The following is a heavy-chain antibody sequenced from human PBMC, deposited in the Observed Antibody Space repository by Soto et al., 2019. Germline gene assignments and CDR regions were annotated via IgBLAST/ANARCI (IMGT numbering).Heavy chain of an antibody. CDR1: GDSFSDHY. CDR3: ARGYVSGDYYYYMDV. Sequence: SETLSLTCAVYGDSFSDHYYSWIRQPPGKGLEWIGEISSSGSSNYNPSLKSRVSISVDTSKNQFSLKLTYVTAADTSVYYCARGYVSGDYYYYMDVWDKGATVTVSS. V-gene: IGHV4-34*01. D-gene: IGHD3-10*01. J-gene: IGHJ6*03. CDR2: ISSSGSS.